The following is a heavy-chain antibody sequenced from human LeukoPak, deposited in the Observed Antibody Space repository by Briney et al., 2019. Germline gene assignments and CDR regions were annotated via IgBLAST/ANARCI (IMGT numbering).Heavy chain of an antibody. Sequence: ASVKVSRKDSGYTFTSYGISWVRQAPGQGLEWMGWISSYNGNTNYAQKLQGRVTMSTDTSTGTAYMELRSLRSDDTAVYYCARGVAVARRDAFDIWGKGTMVTVGS. CDR1: GYTFTSYG. V-gene: IGHV1-18*01. J-gene: IGHJ3*02. D-gene: IGHD6-19*01. CDR3: ARGVAVARRDAFDI. CDR2: ISSYNGNT.